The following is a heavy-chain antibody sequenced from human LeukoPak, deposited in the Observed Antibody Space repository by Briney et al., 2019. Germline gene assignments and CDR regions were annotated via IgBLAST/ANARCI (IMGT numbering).Heavy chain of an antibody. D-gene: IGHD3-22*01. Sequence: PGGSLRLSCAASGFMFRNYAMSWVRQAPGKGLEWVSAISGSGGSTYYADSVKGRFTISRDNSKNTVYLQMNSLRAEDTAVYYCAKDLVYYDTTGSARGLFDPWGQGTLVTVSS. CDR1: GFMFRNYA. CDR2: ISGSGGST. V-gene: IGHV3-23*01. J-gene: IGHJ5*02. CDR3: AKDLVYYDTTGSARGLFDP.